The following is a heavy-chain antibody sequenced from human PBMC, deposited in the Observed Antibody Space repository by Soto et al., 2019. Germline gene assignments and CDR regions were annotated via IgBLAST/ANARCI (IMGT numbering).Heavy chain of an antibody. Sequence: DVQLLESGGGFVQPGGSLRLSCAASGFTFCNYAMTWVRQAPGTGPEWVSTSEDSASSTYYADSVKGRFIISRDNSKNTLYLQMNSLRAEDTDVYFCAKDRGLVALEYFQYWGQGTLVTVSS. V-gene: IGHV3-23*01. CDR1: GFTFCNYA. CDR2: SEDSASST. D-gene: IGHD3-9*01. CDR3: AKDRGLVALEYFQY. J-gene: IGHJ1*01.